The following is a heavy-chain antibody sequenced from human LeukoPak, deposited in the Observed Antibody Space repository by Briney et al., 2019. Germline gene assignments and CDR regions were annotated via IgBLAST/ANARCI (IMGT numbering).Heavy chain of an antibody. CDR2: ISAHNGNT. Sequence: ASVKVSCKASGYTFNTYGVTWVRQAPGQGLEWMGWISAHNGNTNYAQKLQGRVTMTTDTSTSTAYMELRSLRPDDTAVYYCARDSEVGATIGFYWGQGTLVTVSS. D-gene: IGHD1-26*01. J-gene: IGHJ4*02. CDR3: ARDSEVGATIGFY. CDR1: GYTFNTYG. V-gene: IGHV1-18*01.